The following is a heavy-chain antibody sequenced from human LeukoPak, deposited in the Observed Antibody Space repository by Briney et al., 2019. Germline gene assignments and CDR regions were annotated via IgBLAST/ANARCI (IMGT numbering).Heavy chain of an antibody. CDR3: ARDARLHYYFDY. CDR2: FYTSGST. V-gene: IGHV4-4*07. D-gene: IGHD6-25*01. J-gene: IGHJ4*02. Sequence: SETLSLTCTVSGGSISSYYWSWIRQPVGKGLEWIGRFYTSGSTHYNPSLKSRVTMSIDTSKNQFSLKLSSVTAADTAVYYCARDARLHYYFDYWGQGTLVTVSS. CDR1: GGSISSYY.